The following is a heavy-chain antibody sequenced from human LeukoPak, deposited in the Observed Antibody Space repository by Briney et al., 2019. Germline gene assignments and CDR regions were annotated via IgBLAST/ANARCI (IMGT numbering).Heavy chain of an antibody. D-gene: IGHD3-3*01. CDR3: ARDSREFWSGYYYGMDV. J-gene: IGHJ6*02. Sequence: KPGGSLRLSCAASGFTFSSYSMNWVRQAPGKGLEWVSSIGSSSYIYYADSVKGRFTISRDNAKNSLYLQMNSLRAEDTAVYYCARDSREFWSGYYYGMDVWGQGTTVTVSS. CDR2: IGSSSYI. CDR1: GFTFSSYS. V-gene: IGHV3-21*01.